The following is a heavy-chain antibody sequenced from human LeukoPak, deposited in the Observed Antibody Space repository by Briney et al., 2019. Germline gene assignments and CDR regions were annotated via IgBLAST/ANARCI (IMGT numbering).Heavy chain of an antibody. Sequence: SETLSLTCTVSGASIRNYYWSWIRQSPGQGLERIGYIYYSGSTNYNPSLESRVAMSVDTSKNQFSLRLSSVTAADTAIYYCARRYSSSWYVGFFDPWGQGTLVTVSS. J-gene: IGHJ5*02. CDR2: IYYSGST. V-gene: IGHV4-59*08. CDR3: ARRYSSSWYVGFFDP. D-gene: IGHD6-13*01. CDR1: GASIRNYY.